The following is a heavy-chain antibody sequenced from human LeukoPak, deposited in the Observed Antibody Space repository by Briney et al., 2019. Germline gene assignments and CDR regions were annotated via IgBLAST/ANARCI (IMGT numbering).Heavy chain of an antibody. CDR1: VLTVCIMY. CDR2: IYSGGST. D-gene: IGHD1-26*01. Sequence: GGSLRLSCAASVLTVCIMYMSWLRQAPGKGLEWGSVIYSGGSTYYADSVRGRFTISRNNTKNTLYLQMTSVRDEDRGVYYCTRGRSQSWFEPYRPGILVTVSS. V-gene: IGHV3-66*01. CDR3: TRGRSQSWFEP. J-gene: IGHJ5*02.